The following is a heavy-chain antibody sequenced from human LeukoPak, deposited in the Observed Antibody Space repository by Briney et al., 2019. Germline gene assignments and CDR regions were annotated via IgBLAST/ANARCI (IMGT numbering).Heavy chain of an antibody. J-gene: IGHJ4*02. Sequence: PGGSLRLSCAASGFTFSSYAMSWVRQAPGKGLEWVSAISGSGGSTYYADSVKGRFTISRDNSKNTLYLQMNSLRAEDTAVYYCAKDSGGGKYSSWPFDYWGQGTLVTVSS. D-gene: IGHD6-6*01. CDR1: GFTFSSYA. CDR3: AKDSGGGKYSSWPFDY. CDR2: ISGSGGST. V-gene: IGHV3-23*01.